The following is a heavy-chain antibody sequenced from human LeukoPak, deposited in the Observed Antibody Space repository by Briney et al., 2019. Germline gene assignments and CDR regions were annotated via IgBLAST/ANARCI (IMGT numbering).Heavy chain of an antibody. V-gene: IGHV4-34*01. CDR3: ARGGRYAH. Sequence: PSETLSLTCAVYGGSFSGYYWTWIRQPPGKGLEWIGEINHSGSTNYKPSLKSRVTISVDTSKNQSSLKLSSVTAADTAVYYCARGGRYAHWGQGTLVTVSS. J-gene: IGHJ5*02. CDR2: INHSGST. CDR1: GGSFSGYY.